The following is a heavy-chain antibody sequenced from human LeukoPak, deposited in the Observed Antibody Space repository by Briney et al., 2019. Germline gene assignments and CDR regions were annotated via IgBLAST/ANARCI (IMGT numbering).Heavy chain of an antibody. J-gene: IGHJ6*02. CDR3: ARDGESYSSSNYYGMDV. D-gene: IGHD6-13*01. V-gene: IGHV1-18*01. CDR1: GYTFTSYG. Sequence: ASVNVSCKASGYTFTSYGISWVRQAPGQGLEWMGWISAYNGNTNYAQKLQGRVAMTTDTSTSTAYMELRSLRSDDTAVYYCARDGESYSSSNYYGMDVWGQGTTVTVSS. CDR2: ISAYNGNT.